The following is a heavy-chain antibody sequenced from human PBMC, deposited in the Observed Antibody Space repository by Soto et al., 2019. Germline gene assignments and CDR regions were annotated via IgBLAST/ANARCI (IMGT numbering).Heavy chain of an antibody. V-gene: IGHV3-11*01. CDR1: GFSFSDSY. J-gene: IGHJ6*01. CDR3: AKDHNPPYYHGSGPYYGMDV. CDR2: ISSRGTNT. D-gene: IGHD3-10*01. Sequence: QVQLVESGGGLVKPGGSLRLSCSASGFSFSDSYMSWIRQAPGKGLEWISYISSRGTNTYYADSVKGRFTISRDNAKDSLYLQINSLRAEDTAVYYCAKDHNPPYYHGSGPYYGMDVW.